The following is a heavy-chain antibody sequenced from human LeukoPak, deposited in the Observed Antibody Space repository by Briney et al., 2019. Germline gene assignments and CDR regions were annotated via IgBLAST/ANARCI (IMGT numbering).Heavy chain of an antibody. CDR1: GYTFTGYY. CDR2: INPNSGGT. CDR3: ARGGGRYSVDY. D-gene: IGHD1-26*01. J-gene: IGHJ4*02. V-gene: IGHV1-2*06. Sequence: ASVKVSCKASGYTFTGYYMHWVRQAPGQGLEWMGRINPNSGGTNYAQKFQGRVTMTRDTSISTAYMELSGLSFDDTAVYYCARGGGRYSVDYWGQGTLVIVSS.